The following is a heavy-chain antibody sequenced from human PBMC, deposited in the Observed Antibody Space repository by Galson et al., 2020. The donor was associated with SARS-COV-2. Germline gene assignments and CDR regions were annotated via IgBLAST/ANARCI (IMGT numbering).Heavy chain of an antibody. J-gene: IGHJ4*02. D-gene: IGHD6-19*01. Sequence: SGPTLEKPTQNITLTCTFSGFSHRTSGMYVSWIRQPPGKALEWLARIDWDDHKYYRTSLRTRLTISKDTSKNQVVLTMTNMDPVDTATYYCARMVGGYNSGWSFDYWGQGTLVTVSS. CDR3: ARMVGGYNSGWSFDY. CDR1: GFSHRTSGMY. V-gene: IGHV2-70*11. CDR2: IDWDDHK.